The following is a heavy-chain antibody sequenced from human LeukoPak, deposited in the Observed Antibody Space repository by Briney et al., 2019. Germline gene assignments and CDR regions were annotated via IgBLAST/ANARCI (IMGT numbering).Heavy chain of an antibody. J-gene: IGHJ4*02. CDR3: AITGVRDFDS. D-gene: IGHD4-11*01. CDR2: ITSGGGGT. Sequence: PGGSLRLSCAASGFTFSSYAMSWVRQAPGKGLEWVSSITSGGGGTYHADSVKGRFIISRDDSKDTLFLQMNSLRADDTAIYYCAITGVRDFDSWGQGILVTVSS. V-gene: IGHV3-23*01. CDR1: GFTFSSYA.